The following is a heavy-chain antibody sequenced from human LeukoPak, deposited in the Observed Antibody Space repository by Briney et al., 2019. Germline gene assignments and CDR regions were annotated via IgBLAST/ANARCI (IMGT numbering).Heavy chain of an antibody. J-gene: IGHJ5*02. CDR3: ARDGPDIVATTHNWFDP. CDR2: IIPIFGTA. CDR1: GGTFSSYA. D-gene: IGHD5-12*01. Sequence: ASVKVSCKASGGTFSSYAISWVRRAPGQGLEWMGGIIPIFGTANYAQKFQGRVTITADESTSTAYMELSSLRSEDTAVYYCARDGPDIVATTHNWFDPWGQGTLVTVSS. V-gene: IGHV1-69*01.